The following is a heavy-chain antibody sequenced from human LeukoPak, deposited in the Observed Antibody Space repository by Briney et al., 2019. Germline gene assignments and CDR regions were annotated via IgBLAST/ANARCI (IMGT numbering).Heavy chain of an antibody. CDR1: GFTFGDYA. Sequence: GGSLRLSCTASGFTFGDYAMSWFRQAPGKGLEWVGFIRSKAYGGTTEYAASVKGRFTISRDDSKSIAYLQVNSLKTEDTAVYYCTRDLVGYSSGADYWGQGTLVTVSS. V-gene: IGHV3-49*03. CDR2: IRSKAYGGTT. J-gene: IGHJ4*02. CDR3: TRDLVGYSSGADY. D-gene: IGHD6-19*01.